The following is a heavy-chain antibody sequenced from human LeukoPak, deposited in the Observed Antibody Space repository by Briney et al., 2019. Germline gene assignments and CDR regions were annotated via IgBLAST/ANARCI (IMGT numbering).Heavy chain of an antibody. J-gene: IGHJ6*02. CDR1: GYTFTSYG. V-gene: IGHV1-18*01. CDR3: ARDRSGGISYYYDSSGYRVYYGMDV. CDR2: ISAYNGNT. Sequence: GAPVKVSCKASGYTFTSYGISWVRQAPGQGLEWMGWISAYNGNTNYAQKLQGRVTMTTDTSTSTAYMELRSLRSDDTAVYYCARDRSGGISYYYDSSGYRVYYGMDVWGQGTTVTVSS. D-gene: IGHD3-22*01.